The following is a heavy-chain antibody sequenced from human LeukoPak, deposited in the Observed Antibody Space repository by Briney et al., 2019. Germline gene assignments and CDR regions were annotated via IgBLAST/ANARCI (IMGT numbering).Heavy chain of an antibody. CDR2: MNPNSGNT. CDR3: ARGDYGDYIDY. D-gene: IGHD4-17*01. Sequence: ASVKVSCKASGYTFTSYDINLVRQAPGQGLEWMGWMNPNSGNTGYAQKFQGRVTMTRNTAINTAYMELSSLRSEDTAVYYCARGDYGDYIDYWGQGTLVTVSS. J-gene: IGHJ4*02. V-gene: IGHV1-8*01. CDR1: GYTFTSYD.